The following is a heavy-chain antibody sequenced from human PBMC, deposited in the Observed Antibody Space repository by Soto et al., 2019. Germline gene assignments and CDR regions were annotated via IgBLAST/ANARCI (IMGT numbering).Heavy chain of an antibody. Sequence: ESGGGLTQAGGSLRLSCVGSGFFFNNYYMHWVRQVRGKGLEWVSAIGASDDPYYSVSVKGRFIVSRDNAQKSLYLQMNNLRATDTAVYFCARAYTGQLPRRGDYYYALDVWGRGTTVTVSS. CDR2: IGASDDP. D-gene: IGHD2-2*01. J-gene: IGHJ6*02. CDR1: GFFFNNYY. CDR3: ARAYTGQLPRRGDYYYALDV. V-gene: IGHV3-13*05.